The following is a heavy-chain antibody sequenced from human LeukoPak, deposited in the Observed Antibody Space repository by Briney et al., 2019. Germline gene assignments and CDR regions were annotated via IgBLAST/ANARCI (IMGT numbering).Heavy chain of an antibody. D-gene: IGHD1-26*01. CDR3: ARRVGRSRLGAYDI. J-gene: IGHJ3*02. CDR2: IYYSGST. CDR1: GGSISSYY. Sequence: PSETLSLTCTVSGGSISSYYWSWIRQPPGKGLEWIGYIYYSGSTNYNPSLKSRVTISVDTSKNQFSLKLSSVTAADTAVYYCARRVGRSRLGAYDIWGQGTMVTVSS. V-gene: IGHV4-59*01.